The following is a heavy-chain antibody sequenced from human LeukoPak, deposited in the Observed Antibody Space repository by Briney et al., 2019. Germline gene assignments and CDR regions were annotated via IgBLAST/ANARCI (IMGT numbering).Heavy chain of an antibody. Sequence: SETLSLTCTVSGGSISSSNYYWGWIRQPPGKGLEWIGNIYYSGSTYYNPSLKSRVTISVDTSKNQFSLKLSSVTAADTAVYYCARAEDNNWFDPWGQGTLVTVSS. CDR3: ARAEDNNWFDP. J-gene: IGHJ5*02. CDR2: IYYSGST. CDR1: GGSISSSNYY. V-gene: IGHV4-39*01.